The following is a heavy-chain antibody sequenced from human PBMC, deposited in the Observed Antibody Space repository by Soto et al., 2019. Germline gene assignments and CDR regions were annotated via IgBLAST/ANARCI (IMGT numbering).Heavy chain of an antibody. V-gene: IGHV1-2*02. CDR1: GYTFSGYY. CDR3: ARGYYYDSSGYYLDH. Sequence: ASVKVSCKASGYTFSGYYIHWVRQAPGQGLEWMGWINPNSGDTNYAQKLQGRVTMTRDTSMNTAYMELSSLRSEDTAVYYCARGYYYDSSGYYLDHWGKGTLVTVSS. CDR2: INPNSGDT. J-gene: IGHJ4*02. D-gene: IGHD3-22*01.